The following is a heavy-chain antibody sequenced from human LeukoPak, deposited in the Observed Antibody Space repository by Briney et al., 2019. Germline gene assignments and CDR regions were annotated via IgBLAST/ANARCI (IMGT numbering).Heavy chain of an antibody. CDR1: GFTFSSYS. V-gene: IGHV3-21*01. CDR2: ISTGSSFI. J-gene: IGHJ4*02. D-gene: IGHD3-22*01. CDR3: ARTDYYDKSIDY. Sequence: TAGGSLRLSCAASGFTFSSYSMNWVRQAPGKGLEWVSSISTGSSFIYYADSVKGRFTISRDIAKNSLYLQMNSLRAEDTAVYYCARTDYYDKSIDYWGQGTLVTVSS.